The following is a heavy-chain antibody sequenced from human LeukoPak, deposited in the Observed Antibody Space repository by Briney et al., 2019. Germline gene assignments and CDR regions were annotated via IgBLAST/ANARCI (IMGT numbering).Heavy chain of an antibody. V-gene: IGHV4-39*07. Sequence: PSETLSLTCTVSGGSIRNSGYYWAWIRQPPGKGLEWIGSLYYSGSTYYNPSLKSRVTISVDTSKNQFSLKLSSVTAADTAVYYCARSIAAAGTFWFDPWGQGTLVTVSS. J-gene: IGHJ5*02. CDR1: GGSIRNSGYY. D-gene: IGHD6-13*01. CDR3: ARSIAAAGTFWFDP. CDR2: LYYSGST.